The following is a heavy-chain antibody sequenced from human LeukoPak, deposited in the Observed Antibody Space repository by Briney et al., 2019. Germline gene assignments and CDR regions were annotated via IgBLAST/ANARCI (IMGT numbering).Heavy chain of an antibody. J-gene: IGHJ4*02. CDR1: GFTFSSYA. D-gene: IGHD3-9*01. V-gene: IGHV3-23*01. CDR2: ISGSGGST. Sequence: GGSLRLSCAASGFTFSSYAMSWVRQAPGKGLEWVSAISGSGGSTYYADSVKGRFTISRDNSKNTLYLQMNSLRAEDTAVYYCAKGAGILTGYNGGIDYWGQGTLVTVSS. CDR3: AKGAGILTGYNGGIDY.